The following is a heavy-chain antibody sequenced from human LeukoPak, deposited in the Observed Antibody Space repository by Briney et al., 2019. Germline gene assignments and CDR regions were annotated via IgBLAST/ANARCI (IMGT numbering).Heavy chain of an antibody. CDR1: GGSISSYF. Sequence: PSETLSLTCIVSGGSISSYFWTWIRQPAGKGLEWIGRMYPSGSTNYKPSLKSRVTISVDTSKNQFSLKLSSVTAADTAVYYCARNTAALSHTTIWGQGTLVTVFS. CDR2: MYPSGST. D-gene: IGHD6-13*01. V-gene: IGHV4-4*07. CDR3: ARNTAALSHTTI. J-gene: IGHJ4*02.